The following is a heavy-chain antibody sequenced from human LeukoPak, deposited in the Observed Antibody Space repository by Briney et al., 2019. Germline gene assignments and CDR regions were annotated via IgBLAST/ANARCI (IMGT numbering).Heavy chain of an antibody. CDR2: INPNSGGT. V-gene: IGHV1-2*02. CDR1: GYTFTGYY. D-gene: IGHD2-15*01. J-gene: IGHJ4*02. CDR3: AREAGDIVVVVAANGFDY. Sequence: ASVKVSCKASGYTFTGYYMRWVRQAPGQGLEWMGWINPNSGGTNYAQKFQGRVTMTRDTSISTAYMELSRLRSDDTAVYYCAREAGDIVVVVAANGFDYWGQGTLVTVSS.